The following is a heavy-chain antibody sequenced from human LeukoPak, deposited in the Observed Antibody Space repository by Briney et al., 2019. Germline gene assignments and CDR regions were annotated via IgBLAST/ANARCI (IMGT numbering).Heavy chain of an antibody. D-gene: IGHD6-6*01. CDR1: GFTFSSYG. Sequence: PGGSLRLSCAASGFTFSSYGMHWVRQAPGKGLEWVAVIWYDGSNKYYADSVKGRFTISRDNSKNTLYLQMNSLRAEDTAVYYCAREGAEYSSSDYWGQGTLVTVSS. CDR3: AREGAEYSSSDY. CDR2: IWYDGSNK. J-gene: IGHJ4*02. V-gene: IGHV3-33*01.